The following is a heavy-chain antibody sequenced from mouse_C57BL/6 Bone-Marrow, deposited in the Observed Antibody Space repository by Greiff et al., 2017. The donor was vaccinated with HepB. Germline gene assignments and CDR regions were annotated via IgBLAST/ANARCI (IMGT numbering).Heavy chain of an antibody. J-gene: IGHJ2*01. D-gene: IGHD2-5*01. CDR3: ARRGSNYKYYFDY. CDR2: IYPGDGDT. V-gene: IGHV1-82*01. CDR1: GYAFSSSW. Sequence: QVQLQHSGPELVKPGASVKISCKASGYAFSSSWMNWVKQRPGKGLEWIGRIYPGDGDTNYNGKFKGKATLTADKSSSTAYMQLSSLTSEDSAVYFCARRGSNYKYYFDYWGQGTTLTVSS.